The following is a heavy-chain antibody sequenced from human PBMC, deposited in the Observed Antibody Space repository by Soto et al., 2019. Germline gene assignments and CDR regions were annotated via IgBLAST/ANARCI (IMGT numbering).Heavy chain of an antibody. V-gene: IGHV1-2*04. D-gene: IGHD2-8*01. Sequence: GASVKVSCKASGYTFTGYYMHWVRQAPRQGLEWMGWINPNSGGTNYAQKFQGWVTMTRDTSISTAYMELSRLRSDDTAVYYCAREAPGWVYAGYYYYGMDVWGQGTTVTVSS. J-gene: IGHJ6*02. CDR2: INPNSGGT. CDR3: AREAPGWVYAGYYYYGMDV. CDR1: GYTFTGYY.